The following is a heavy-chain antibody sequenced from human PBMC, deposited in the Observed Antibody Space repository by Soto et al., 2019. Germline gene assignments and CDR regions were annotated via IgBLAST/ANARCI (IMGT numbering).Heavy chain of an antibody. CDR2: IFYSGST. D-gene: IGHD3-22*01. CDR3: ARLSYYDSSDFYHFDY. CDR1: GGSIRSGGYY. V-gene: IGHV4-31*03. J-gene: IGHJ4*02. Sequence: QVQLQESGPGLVKPSQTLSLTCTVSGGSIRSGGYYWSWIRQHPGQGLEWIGYIFYSGSTYYNAAVKSRLTISVDTSKDQFSLNLRSVTAADTAVYYCARLSYYDSSDFYHFDYWGQGTLVTVSS.